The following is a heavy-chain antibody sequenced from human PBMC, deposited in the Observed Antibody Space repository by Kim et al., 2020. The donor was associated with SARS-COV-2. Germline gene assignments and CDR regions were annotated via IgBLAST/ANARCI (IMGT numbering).Heavy chain of an antibody. CDR3: ARQCVGATRY. V-gene: IGHV4-39*01. Sequence: SETLSLTCTVSGCSISSSSYYWGWIRQPPGKGLEWIGSIYYSGSTYYNPFLKSRVTISVDTSKNQFSLKLSSVTAADTAVYYCARQCVGATRYWGQGTLVTVSS. CDR2: IYYSGST. D-gene: IGHD1-26*01. CDR1: GCSISSSSYY. J-gene: IGHJ4*02.